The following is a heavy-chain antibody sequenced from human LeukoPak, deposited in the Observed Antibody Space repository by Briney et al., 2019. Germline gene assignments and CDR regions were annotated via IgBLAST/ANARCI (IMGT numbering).Heavy chain of an antibody. D-gene: IGHD2-2*01. J-gene: IGHJ6*02. Sequence: ASVKVSCKASGYTFTSYAMHWVRQAPGQRLEWMGWINAGNGNTKYSQKFQGRVTITRDTSASTAYMELSSLRSEDTAVYYCARCTSPNLYYYYGMDVWGQGTTVTVSS. CDR2: INAGNGNT. CDR3: ARCTSPNLYYYYGMDV. CDR1: GYTFTSYA. V-gene: IGHV1-3*01.